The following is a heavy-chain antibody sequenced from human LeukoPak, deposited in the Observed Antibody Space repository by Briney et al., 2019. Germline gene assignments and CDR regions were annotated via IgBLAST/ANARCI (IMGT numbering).Heavy chain of an antibody. CDR3: AKDVVGATTRGFDY. CDR1: GFTFSTFA. CDR2: IFPSGGEI. J-gene: IGHJ4*02. V-gene: IGHV3-23*01. Sequence: GGSLRLSCAASGFTFSTFAMIWVRQPPGKGLEWVSSIFPSGGEIHYADSVRGRFTISRDNSNRTLSLQMNSLRAEDTAVYYCAKDVVGATTRGFDYWGQGTLVTVSS. D-gene: IGHD1-26*01.